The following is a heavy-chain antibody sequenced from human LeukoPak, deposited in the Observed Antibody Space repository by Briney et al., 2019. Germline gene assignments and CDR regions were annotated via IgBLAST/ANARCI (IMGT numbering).Heavy chain of an antibody. D-gene: IGHD2-2*01. CDR3: AKSASLSAFDI. CDR1: GFTFSSYG. CDR2: ISYDGSNK. Sequence: PGGSLRLSCAASGFTFSSYGMHWVRQAPGKGLEWVAVISYDGSNKYYADSVKGRFTISRDNSKNTLYLQMNSLRAEDTAVYYCAKSASLSAFDIWGQGTMVTVSS. J-gene: IGHJ3*02. V-gene: IGHV3-30*18.